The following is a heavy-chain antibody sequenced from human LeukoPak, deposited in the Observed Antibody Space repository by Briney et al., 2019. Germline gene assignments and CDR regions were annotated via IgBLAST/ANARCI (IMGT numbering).Heavy chain of an antibody. J-gene: IGHJ4*02. Sequence: SVKVSCKASGYTFTGYYMHWVRQAPGQGLEWMGRIIPILGIANYAQKFQGRVTITADKSTSTAYMELSSLRSEDTAVYYCARGAGRDGYNFSFDYWGQGTLVTVSS. CDR2: IIPILGIA. CDR3: ARGAGRDGYNFSFDY. D-gene: IGHD5-24*01. V-gene: IGHV1-69*04. CDR1: GYTFTGYY.